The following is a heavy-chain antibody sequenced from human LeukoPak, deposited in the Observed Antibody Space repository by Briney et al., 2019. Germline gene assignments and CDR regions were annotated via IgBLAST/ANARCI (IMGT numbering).Heavy chain of an antibody. CDR3: ARDVGVVVAATPFDY. V-gene: IGHV4-38-2*02. J-gene: IGHJ4*02. Sequence: SETLSLTCAVSGYSISSGYYWGWIRQPPGKGLEWIGSIYHSGSTYYNPSLKSRVTISVNTSKNQFSLKLSSVTAADTAVYYCARDVGVVVAATPFDYWGQGTLVTISS. D-gene: IGHD2-15*01. CDR1: GYSISSGYY. CDR2: IYHSGST.